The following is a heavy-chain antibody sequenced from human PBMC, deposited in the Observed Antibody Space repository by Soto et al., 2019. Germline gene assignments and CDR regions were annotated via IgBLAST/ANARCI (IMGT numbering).Heavy chain of an antibody. V-gene: IGHV1-3*05. J-gene: IGHJ4*02. CDR1: VYTFTNYA. CDR2: INAGNGNT. Sequence: QVQLVQSGAEEKKPGASVKVSCKASVYTFTNYAMHWVRQAPGQRLEWMGWINAGNGNTKYSQKFQGRVFITRDTSASTAYMELSSLSSGDTAVYYCARSIVVVTALDYWGRGTLVTVSS. D-gene: IGHD2-21*02. CDR3: ARSIVVVTALDY.